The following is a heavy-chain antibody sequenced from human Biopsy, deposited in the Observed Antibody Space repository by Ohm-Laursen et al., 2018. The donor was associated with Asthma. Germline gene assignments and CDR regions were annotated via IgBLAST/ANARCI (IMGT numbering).Heavy chain of an antibody. V-gene: IGHV1-69*13. CDR1: GGTFRTYA. D-gene: IGHD3-16*01. J-gene: IGHJ6*02. CDR2: IIPMYGVP. Sequence: ASVKVFCKASGGTFRTYAFNWVRQAPGQGLEWMGGIIPMYGVPKVAQKFQGRATITADESTSTAYMEMSSLRSEDTAVYYCARVDAIMISGDFYFYSVSTSGAKGPRSESP. CDR3: ARVDAIMISGDFYFYSVSTS.